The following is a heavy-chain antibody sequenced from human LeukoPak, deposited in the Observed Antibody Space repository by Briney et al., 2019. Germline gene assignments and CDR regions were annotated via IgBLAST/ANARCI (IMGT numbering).Heavy chain of an antibody. Sequence: PGGSLRLSCAASGFTFSSYGMHWVRQAPGKGLEWVAVISYDGSNKYYADSVKGRFTISRDNSKNTLFLQMNSLRAEDTAIYYCAKGFFLSDYWGQGTLVTVSS. CDR2: ISYDGSNK. J-gene: IGHJ4*02. CDR1: GFTFSSYG. CDR3: AKGFFLSDY. V-gene: IGHV3-30*18. D-gene: IGHD3-10*01.